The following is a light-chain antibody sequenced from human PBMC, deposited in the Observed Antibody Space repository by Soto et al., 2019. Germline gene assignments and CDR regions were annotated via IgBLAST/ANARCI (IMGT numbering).Light chain of an antibody. V-gene: IGLV2-14*01. Sequence: QSVLTQPASVSGSPGQSIAISCTGTSSDVGGYNYVSWYQQHPGKTPNLMIYDVSNRPSGVSNRFSGSKSGNTASLTISGLQAEDEADHYCSSYTSSSTWVFGGGTQLTVL. J-gene: IGLJ3*02. CDR2: DVS. CDR3: SSYTSSSTWV. CDR1: SSDVGGYNY.